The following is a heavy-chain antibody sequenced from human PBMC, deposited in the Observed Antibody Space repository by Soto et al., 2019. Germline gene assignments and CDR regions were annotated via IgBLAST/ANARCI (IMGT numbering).Heavy chain of an antibody. CDR3: GGGAAPPGTAWFDA. CDR1: GFTFISYG. CDR2: ITTTGRNT. Sequence: EMQLLESGGGLVQPGGSLRLSCAASGFTFISYGMTWVRQAPGKGLEWVSGITTTGRNTYYAESVKGRFTISRDNSKNVLYRQRTSGRAEDTPVYCWGGGAAPPGTAWFDAWGQGPLFIVSS. V-gene: IGHV3-23*01. J-gene: IGHJ5*02. D-gene: IGHD6-13*01.